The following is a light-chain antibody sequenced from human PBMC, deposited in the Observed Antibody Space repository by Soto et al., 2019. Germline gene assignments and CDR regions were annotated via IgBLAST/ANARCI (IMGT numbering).Light chain of an antibody. V-gene: IGKV3-20*01. CDR3: LQYGTSQPGT. CDR1: QSVRSSF. CDR2: GES. J-gene: IGKJ1*01. Sequence: EIVLTQSPGILSLSPGERATLSCRASQSVRSSFLAWYQQKPGQAPRLLFYGESNRATGIPDRFSGSGSGIDFTITISRLEPEDRAVNYCLQYGTSQPGTFGQGIMGEI.